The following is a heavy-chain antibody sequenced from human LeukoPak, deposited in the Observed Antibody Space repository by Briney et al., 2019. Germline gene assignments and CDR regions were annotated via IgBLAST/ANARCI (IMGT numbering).Heavy chain of an antibody. CDR1: GFTFSSHS. J-gene: IGHJ6*03. V-gene: IGHV3-48*01. CDR3: ARDRNDMVRGHRHYYYYYMDV. D-gene: IGHD3-10*01. Sequence: PGGSLRLSCVASGFTFSSHSLNWVRQAPGRGLEWVSYISSSSSTIYYADSVKGRFTISRDNAKNSLYLQMNSLRGEDTAVYYCARDRNDMVRGHRHYYYYYMDVWGKGTTVTISS. CDR2: ISSSSSTI.